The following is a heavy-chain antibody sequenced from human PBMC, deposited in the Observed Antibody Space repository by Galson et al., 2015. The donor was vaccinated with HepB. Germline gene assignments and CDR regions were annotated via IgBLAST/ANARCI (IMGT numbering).Heavy chain of an antibody. CDR1: GYTFSAYA. D-gene: IGHD3-22*01. CDR2: INTNTGNP. CDR3: AGEYYFDTSGYYRPNLGFDP. J-gene: IGHJ5*02. V-gene: IGHV7-4-1*02. Sequence: SCKASGYTFSAYAMNWVRQAPGQGLEWMGWINTNTGNPTYAQGFTGRFVFSLDTSVSTAFLQISSLKPEDTAVYYCAGEYYFDTSGYYRPNLGFDPWGQGTLVTVSS.